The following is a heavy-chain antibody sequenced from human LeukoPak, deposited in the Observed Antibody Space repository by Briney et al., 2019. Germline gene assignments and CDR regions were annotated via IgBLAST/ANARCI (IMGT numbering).Heavy chain of an antibody. D-gene: IGHD2-2*01. V-gene: IGHV4-39*01. J-gene: IGHJ4*02. Sequence: SETLSLTCTVPGGSISSSSYYWGWIRQPPGKGLEWIGSIYYSGSTCYNPSLKSRVTISVDTSKNQFSLKLSSVTAADTAVYYCARPFPTDCSSTSCSIDYWGQGTLVTVSS. CDR3: ARPFPTDCSSTSCSIDY. CDR2: IYYSGST. CDR1: GGSISSSSYY.